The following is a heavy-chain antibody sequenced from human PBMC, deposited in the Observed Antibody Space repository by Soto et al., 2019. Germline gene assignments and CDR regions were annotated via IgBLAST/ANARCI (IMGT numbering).Heavy chain of an antibody. Sequence: GGSLRLSCAASGLIFSGSAMHWVRQASGKGLEWVGRIRSKASSYATAYAASVNGRFTISRDDSKNTAYLQMSSLKTEDTAVYYCTNKDYWGQGTLVTVSS. J-gene: IGHJ4*02. CDR1: GLIFSGSA. CDR3: TNKDY. CDR2: IRSKASSYAT. V-gene: IGHV3-73*01.